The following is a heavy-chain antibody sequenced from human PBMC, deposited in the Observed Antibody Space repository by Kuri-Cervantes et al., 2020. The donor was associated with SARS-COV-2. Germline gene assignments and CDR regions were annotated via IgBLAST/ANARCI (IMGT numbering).Heavy chain of an antibody. CDR2: IWYDGENE. CDR1: GFIFSDYA. CDR3: ARGAANYYYMDV. V-gene: IGHV3-33*08. Sequence: GESLKISCEASGFIFSDYAMDWVRQAPGKGLEWVAVIWYDGENEYYAGSVKGRFTISRDNSKNTVSLHMNSLRAEDTAMYYCARGAANYYYMDVWGKGTTVTVSS. D-gene: IGHD3-16*01. J-gene: IGHJ6*03.